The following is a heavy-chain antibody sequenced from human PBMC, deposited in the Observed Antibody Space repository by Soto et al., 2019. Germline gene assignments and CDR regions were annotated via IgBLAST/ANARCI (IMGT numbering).Heavy chain of an antibody. CDR2: ISSSSSTI. J-gene: IGHJ4*02. CDR1: GSTFSSYS. V-gene: IGHV3-48*02. CDR3: ARAGSDYDFWSGYSSPFDY. D-gene: IGHD3-3*01. Sequence: GGSLRLSCAASGSTFSSYSMNWVRQAPGKGLEWVSYISSSSSTIYYADSVKGRFTISRDNAKNSLYLQMNSLRDEDTAVYYSARAGSDYDFWSGYSSPFDYWGQGTLVTVSS.